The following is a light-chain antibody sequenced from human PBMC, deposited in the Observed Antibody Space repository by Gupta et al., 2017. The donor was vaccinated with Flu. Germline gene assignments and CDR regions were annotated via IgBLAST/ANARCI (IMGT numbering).Light chain of an antibody. CDR2: AAS. CDR1: ESISNY. CDR3: QQSYTTPRT. J-gene: IGKJ1*01. Sequence: DIQMTQSPSSLSASVGDRVTITCRASESISNYLNWYQQKPGKAPKLLIYAASSLRSGVPSRFSGSRSGTEFIVTISSLQPEDFATYYCQQSYTTPRTFGQGTKVEIK. V-gene: IGKV1-39*01.